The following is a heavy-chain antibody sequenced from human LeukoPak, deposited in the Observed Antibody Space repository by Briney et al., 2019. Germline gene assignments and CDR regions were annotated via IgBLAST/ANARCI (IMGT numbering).Heavy chain of an antibody. CDR3: ARDYNC. D-gene: IGHD3-10*01. CDR2: ISPSGTVI. Sequence: GGSLRLSCSASGFTFTDYYMSWIRQAPGKGLEGVSYISPSGTVIYYGDSVKGRFTISRDNAKKSLYLQMKSLRGEDRAVYYCARDYNCWGGGTLVTVS. V-gene: IGHV3-11*01. J-gene: IGHJ4*02. CDR1: GFTFTDYY.